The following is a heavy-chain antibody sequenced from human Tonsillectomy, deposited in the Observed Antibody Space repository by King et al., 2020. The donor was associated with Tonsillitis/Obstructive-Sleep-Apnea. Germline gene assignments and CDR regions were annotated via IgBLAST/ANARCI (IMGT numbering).Heavy chain of an antibody. D-gene: IGHD3-3*01. CDR1: GGSISSGGYY. CDR2: IYYSGST. CDR3: AGAGIDDFWSGYHTYYFDY. J-gene: IGHJ4*02. Sequence: VQLQESGPGLVKPSQTLSLTCTVSGGSISSGGYYWSWIRQHPGKGLEWIGYIYYSGSTYYNPSLKSLVTISVDTSKNQFSLKLSSVTAADTAVYYCAGAGIDDFWSGYHTYYFDYWGQGTLVTVSS. V-gene: IGHV4-31*01.